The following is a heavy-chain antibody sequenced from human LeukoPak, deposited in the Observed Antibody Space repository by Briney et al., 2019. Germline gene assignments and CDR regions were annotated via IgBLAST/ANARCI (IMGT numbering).Heavy chain of an antibody. Sequence: SETLSLTCTVSGGSISSYYWSWIRQPPGKGLEWIGYIYYSGSTNYNPSLKSRVTISVDTSKNQFSLKLSSVTAADTAVYYCARGARGSYSYWGQGTLVTVSS. D-gene: IGHD1-26*01. J-gene: IGHJ4*02. CDR3: ARGARGSYSY. V-gene: IGHV4-59*08. CDR2: IYYSGST. CDR1: GGSISSYY.